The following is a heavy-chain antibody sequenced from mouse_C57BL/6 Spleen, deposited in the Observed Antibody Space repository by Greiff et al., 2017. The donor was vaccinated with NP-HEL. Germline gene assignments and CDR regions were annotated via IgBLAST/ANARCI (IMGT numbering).Heavy chain of an antibody. CDR1: GYSITSGYY. J-gene: IGHJ3*01. CDR3: AARLRRGAWFAY. V-gene: IGHV3-6*01. Sequence: ESGPGLVKPSQSLSLTCSVTGYSITSGYYWNWIRQFPGNKLEWMGYISYDGSNNYNPSLKNRISITRDTSKNQFFLKLNSVTTEDTATYYCAARLRRGAWFAYWGQGTLVTVSA. D-gene: IGHD2-4*01. CDR2: ISYDGSN.